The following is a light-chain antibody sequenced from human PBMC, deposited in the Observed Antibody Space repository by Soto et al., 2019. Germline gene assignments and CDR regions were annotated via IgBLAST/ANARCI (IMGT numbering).Light chain of an antibody. CDR1: SSDVGSCNC. V-gene: IGLV2-23*02. CDR3: CSSVGSPNWV. Sequence: QSALTQPASVSGSPGQSITISCTGTSSDVGSCNCVSWYQQHPGKAPTLMMYEVNKRPSGISNRFSGSKSGNTASLTISGLQAEDEADYYCCSSVGSPNWVFGGGTKLTVL. CDR2: EVN. J-gene: IGLJ3*02.